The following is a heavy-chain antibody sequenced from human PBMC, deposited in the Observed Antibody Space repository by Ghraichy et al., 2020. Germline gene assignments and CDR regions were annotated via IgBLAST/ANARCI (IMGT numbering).Heavy chain of an antibody. CDR2: ITHSGST. D-gene: IGHD3-10*01. CDR1: GDSMSFYS. V-gene: IGHV4-59*08. J-gene: IGHJ4*02. CDR3: ARHSGSRSYPLDH. Sequence: QTLSLTCTVSGDSMSFYSWSWIRQPPGKGLEWIGYITHSGSTNYSPSVKSRVTISLDTSKNQFSLRLTSVTAADTAVYYCARHSGSRSYPLDHWGQGTLVSVSS.